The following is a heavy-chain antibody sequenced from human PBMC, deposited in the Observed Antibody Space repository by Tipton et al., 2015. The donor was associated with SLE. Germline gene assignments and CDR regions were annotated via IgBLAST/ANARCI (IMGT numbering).Heavy chain of an antibody. CDR1: GGSFSGYY. CDR3: ARGTRGSPMVASLGD. V-gene: IGHV4-34*01. Sequence: TLSLTCAVYGGSFSGYYWSWIRQPPGKGLEWIGEINHSGSTNYNPSLKSRLTILVDTSKNQFSLKLSSVTAADTAVYYCARGTRGSPMVASLGDWGQGTLVTVSS. D-gene: IGHD5-12*01. J-gene: IGHJ4*02. CDR2: INHSGST.